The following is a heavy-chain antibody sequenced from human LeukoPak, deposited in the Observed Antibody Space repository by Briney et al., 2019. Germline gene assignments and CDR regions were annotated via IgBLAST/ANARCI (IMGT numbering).Heavy chain of an antibody. V-gene: IGHV1-69*05. CDR3: ARQDGYNYPFDY. D-gene: IGHD5-24*01. CDR1: GYTFTSYA. J-gene: IGHJ4*02. CDR2: IIPIFGTA. Sequence: GASVKVSCKASGYTFTSYAISWVRQAPGQGLEWMGRIIPIFGTANYAQKFQGRVTITTDESTSTAYMELSSLRSEDTAVYYCARQDGYNYPFDYWGQGTLVTVSS.